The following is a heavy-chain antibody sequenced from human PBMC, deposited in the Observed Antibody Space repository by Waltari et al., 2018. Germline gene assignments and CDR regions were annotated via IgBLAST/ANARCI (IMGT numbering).Heavy chain of an antibody. Sequence: EVQLVESGGGMIQPGGSLRLSCAASGFTVSSNYMSWVRTAPGKGLEWVSVIYSGGSTYYADSVKGRFTISRDNSKNTLYLQINSLRAEDTAVYYCAREFRGTAAAGYFDYWGQGTLVTVSS. D-gene: IGHD6-13*01. V-gene: IGHV3-53*01. CDR3: AREFRGTAAAGYFDY. CDR1: GFTVSSNY. J-gene: IGHJ4*02. CDR2: IYSGGST.